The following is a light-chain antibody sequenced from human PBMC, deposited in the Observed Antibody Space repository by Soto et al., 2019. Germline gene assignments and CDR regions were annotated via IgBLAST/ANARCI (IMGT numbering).Light chain of an antibody. CDR3: LQALQTAWT. Sequence: IVMTQSPLSLPVTPGEPASISCRSSQSLLHSNGYNYLDWYLQKPGQSPQLLIYLGSNRASGVPDRFSGSGSGTDFTLNISRVEAEDVGVYYCLQALQTAWTFGQGTKVDIK. CDR1: QSLLHSNGYNY. CDR2: LGS. J-gene: IGKJ1*01. V-gene: IGKV2-28*01.